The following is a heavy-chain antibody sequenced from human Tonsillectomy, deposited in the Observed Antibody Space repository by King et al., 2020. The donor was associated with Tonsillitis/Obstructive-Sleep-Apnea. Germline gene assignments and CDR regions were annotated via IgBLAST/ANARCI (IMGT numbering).Heavy chain of an antibody. V-gene: IGHV3-30*04. CDR1: GFTFSSYS. J-gene: IGHJ4*02. Sequence: VQLVESGGGVVQPGRSLRLSCAASGFTFSSYSMHWVRQAPGKGLEWVALISFDGSNKYYADSVKGRFTISSDTSKNRLYLQMNSLRAEETSVYYCARDKCGDRSTYYWGQGTLVTVSS. CDR2: ISFDGSNK. D-gene: IGHD2-21*01. CDR3: ARDKCGDRSTYY.